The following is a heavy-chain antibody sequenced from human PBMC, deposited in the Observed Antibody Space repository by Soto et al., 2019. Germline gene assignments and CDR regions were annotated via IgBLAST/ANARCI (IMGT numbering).Heavy chain of an antibody. V-gene: IGHV4-59*08. CDR3: ARHRGYYDILTGYYTELNFDY. D-gene: IGHD3-9*01. CDR1: GGSISSYS. J-gene: IGHJ4*02. Sequence: PSETLSLTCTVSGGSISSYSWTWIRQPPGKGLEWIGYISYSGTTYYNPSLKSRVTISVDTSKNQFSLKLSSMTAADTAVYYCARHRGYYDILTGYYTELNFDYWGQGTLVTVSS. CDR2: ISYSGTT.